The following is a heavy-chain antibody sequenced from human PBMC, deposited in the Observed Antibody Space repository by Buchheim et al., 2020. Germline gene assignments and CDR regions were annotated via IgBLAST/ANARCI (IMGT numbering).Heavy chain of an antibody. CDR2: MNPNSGNT. Sequence: QVQLVQSGAEVKKPGASVKVSCKASGYTFTSYDINWVRQATGQGLEWMGWMNPNSGNTGYAQKFQGRVTMTRNTSISPAYMELSSLRSEDTAVYYCARGANYDFWSGYYRRPFDYWGQGTL. J-gene: IGHJ4*02. CDR3: ARGANYDFWSGYYRRPFDY. D-gene: IGHD3-3*01. V-gene: IGHV1-8*01. CDR1: GYTFTSYD.